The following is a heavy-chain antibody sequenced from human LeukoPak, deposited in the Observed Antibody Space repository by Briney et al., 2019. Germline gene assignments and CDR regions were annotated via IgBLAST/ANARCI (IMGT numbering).Heavy chain of an antibody. D-gene: IGHD2-15*01. CDR1: GYSISTSYY. V-gene: IGHV4-38-2*02. CDR2: IYHSGST. J-gene: IGHJ4*02. Sequence: SETLSLTCTVSGYSISTSYYWGWIRQPPGKGLEWIGSIYHSGSTYYNPSLKSRVTISVDTSKNQFSLKLSSVTAADTAVYYCARNSCPSGSCYDNRGYFDYWGQGTLVTVSS. CDR3: ARNSCPSGSCYDNRGYFDY.